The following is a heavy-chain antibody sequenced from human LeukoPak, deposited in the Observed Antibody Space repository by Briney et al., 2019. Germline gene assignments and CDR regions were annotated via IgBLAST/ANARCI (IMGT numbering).Heavy chain of an antibody. D-gene: IGHD2-15*01. CDR2: IYYSGNT. V-gene: IGHV4-59*01. CDR3: ARETQGFLDI. CDR1: GGSINNYY. Sequence: SETLSLTCTVSGGSINNYYWDWIRQPPGKGLEWTGYIYYSGNTNYNPSLKSRVTISVDTSKNQFSLKLNSVTAADTAVYYCARETQGFLDIWGQGTMVTFSS. J-gene: IGHJ3*02.